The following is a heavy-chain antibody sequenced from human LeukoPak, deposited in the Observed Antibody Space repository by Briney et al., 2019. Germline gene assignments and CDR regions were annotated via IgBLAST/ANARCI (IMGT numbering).Heavy chain of an antibody. CDR3: ARLPYCSSTSCNWFDP. Sequence: PSETLSLTCTVSGGSISSGDYYWSWIRQPPGKGLEWIGYIYYSGSTYYNPSLKSRVTISVDTSKNQFSLKLSSVTAADTAVYYCARLPYCSSTSCNWFDPWGQGTLVTVSS. D-gene: IGHD2-2*01. CDR1: GGSISSGDYY. V-gene: IGHV4-30-4*08. CDR2: IYYSGST. J-gene: IGHJ5*02.